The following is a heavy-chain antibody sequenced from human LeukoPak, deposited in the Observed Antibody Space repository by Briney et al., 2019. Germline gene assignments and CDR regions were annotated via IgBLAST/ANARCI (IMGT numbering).Heavy chain of an antibody. Sequence: GSLRLSCAASGFTFSSYSMNWVRQAPGKGLGWVSSISSSSSYIYYADSVKGRFTISRDNAKNSLYLQMNSLRAEDTAVYYCARGFGSSWYIVYWGQGTLVTVSS. J-gene: IGHJ4*02. V-gene: IGHV3-21*01. D-gene: IGHD6-13*01. CDR1: GFTFSSYS. CDR2: ISSSSSYI. CDR3: ARGFGSSWYIVY.